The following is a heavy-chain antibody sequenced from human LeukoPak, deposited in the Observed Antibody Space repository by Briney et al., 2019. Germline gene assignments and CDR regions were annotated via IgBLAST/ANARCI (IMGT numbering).Heavy chain of an antibody. CDR3: AGDVMSTALDAFDV. CDR1: GGSIKSYY. J-gene: IGHJ3*01. CDR2: IYYSGSP. D-gene: IGHD1-1*01. V-gene: IGHV4-59*01. Sequence: SETLSLTCTVSGGSIKSYYWNWIRQPPGKGLELIGYIYYSGSPTHNPSLKSRVTISVDTSKNQFSLQLSSVTAADTAVYYCAGDVMSTALDAFDVWGQGTVVTVSS.